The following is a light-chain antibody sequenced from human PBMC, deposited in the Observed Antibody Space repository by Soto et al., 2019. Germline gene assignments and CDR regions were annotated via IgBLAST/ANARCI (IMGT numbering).Light chain of an antibody. CDR1: SSIIWSNY. Sequence: QSVLTQPPSVSAAPGQKVTISCSGSSSIIWSNYVSWYQQLPGTAPKLLIYDNNKRPSGIPDRFSGSKSGTSATLGITGLQTGDEADYYCGTWDSSLSAVVFGGGTKVTVL. CDR3: GTWDSSLSAVV. CDR2: DNN. V-gene: IGLV1-51*01. J-gene: IGLJ2*01.